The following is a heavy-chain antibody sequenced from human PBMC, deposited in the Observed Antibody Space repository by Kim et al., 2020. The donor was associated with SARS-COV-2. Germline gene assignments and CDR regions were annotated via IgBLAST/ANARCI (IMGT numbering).Heavy chain of an antibody. CDR2: ISSSSSYI. Sequence: GGSLRLSCAASGFTFSSYSMNWVRQAPGKGLEWVSSISSSSSYIYYADSVKGRFTISRDNAKNSLYLQMNSLRAEDTAVYYCARSIAAAAYYYYGMDVWGQGTTVTVSS. CDR1: GFTFSSYS. V-gene: IGHV3-21*01. CDR3: ARSIAAAAYYYYGMDV. D-gene: IGHD6-13*01. J-gene: IGHJ6*02.